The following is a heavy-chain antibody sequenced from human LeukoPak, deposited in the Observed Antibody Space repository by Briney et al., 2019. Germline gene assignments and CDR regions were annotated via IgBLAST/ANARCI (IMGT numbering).Heavy chain of an antibody. V-gene: IGHV3-53*01. CDR1: GFTFDDYA. CDR3: ARRAGAYSHPYES. Sequence: GGSLRLSCAASGFTFDDYAMHWVRQAPGKGLEWVSFIYSGTIHYSDSVKGRFTISRDNSKNTLYLQMNSLRAEDTAVYYCARRAGAYSHPYESWGQGTLVTVSS. J-gene: IGHJ5*02. D-gene: IGHD4/OR15-4a*01. CDR2: IYSGTI.